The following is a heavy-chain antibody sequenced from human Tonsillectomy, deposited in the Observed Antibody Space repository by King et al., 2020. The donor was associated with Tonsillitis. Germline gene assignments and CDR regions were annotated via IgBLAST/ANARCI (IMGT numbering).Heavy chain of an antibody. V-gene: IGHV1-69*09. CDR2: IIPIIGIG. J-gene: IGHJ4*02. Sequence: QLVQSGAEVKKPGSSVKVSCKASGGTFISHAISWGRQAPGQGLEWMGRIIPIIGIGDYAQKFQGRVTITADKSTSTVYMELSSLRSEDTAVYYCARGLYDSSGFTLGFWGQGTLVTVSS. D-gene: IGHD3-22*01. CDR1: GGTFISHA. CDR3: ARGLYDSSGFTLGF.